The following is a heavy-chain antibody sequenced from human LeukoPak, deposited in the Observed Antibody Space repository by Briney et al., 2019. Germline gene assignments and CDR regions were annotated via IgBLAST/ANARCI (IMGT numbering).Heavy chain of an antibody. V-gene: IGHV1-46*01. CDR3: ARDLGGGFIAAAGTIDY. D-gene: IGHD6-13*01. CDR1: GYTFTSYY. CDR2: INPSGGST. Sequence: ASVKVSCKXSGYTFTSYYMHWVRQAPGQGLEWMGIINPSGGSTSYSQKFQGRVTMTRDTSTSTVYMELSSLRSEDTAVYYCARDLGGGFIAAAGTIDYWGQGTLVTVSS. J-gene: IGHJ4*02.